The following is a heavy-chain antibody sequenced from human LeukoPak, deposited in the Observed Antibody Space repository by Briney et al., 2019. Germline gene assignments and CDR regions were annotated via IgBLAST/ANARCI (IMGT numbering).Heavy chain of an antibody. Sequence: SETPSLTCAVYGGSFSGYYWSWIRQPPGKGLEWIREINHSGSTNYNPSLKSRVTISVDTSKNQFSLKLSSVTAADTAVYYCARGRGYAYNFIIFFDYWGQGTLVTVSS. CDR3: ARGRGYAYNFIIFFDY. CDR1: GGSFSGYY. J-gene: IGHJ4*02. CDR2: INHSGST. D-gene: IGHD5-24*01. V-gene: IGHV4-34*01.